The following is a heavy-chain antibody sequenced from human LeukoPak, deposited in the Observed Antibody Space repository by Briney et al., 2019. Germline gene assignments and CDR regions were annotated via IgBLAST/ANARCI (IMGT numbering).Heavy chain of an antibody. CDR1: GYSISSGYY. CDR2: IYHSGST. Sequence: SETLSLTCTVSGYSISSGYYWGWIRQPPGKGLEWIGSIYHSGSTYYNPSLKSRVTISVDTSKNQFSLKLSSVTAADTAVYYCARASLDYYDSSGYYYYYYYMDVWGKGTTVTVSS. D-gene: IGHD3-22*01. CDR3: ARASLDYYDSSGYYYYYYYMDV. V-gene: IGHV4-38-2*02. J-gene: IGHJ6*03.